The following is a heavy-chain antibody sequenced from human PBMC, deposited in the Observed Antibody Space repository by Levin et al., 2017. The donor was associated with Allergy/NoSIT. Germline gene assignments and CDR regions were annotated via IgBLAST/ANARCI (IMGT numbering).Heavy chain of an antibody. Sequence: GGSLRLSCAASGFAFSTYSMNWVRQAPGKGLEWVSSITSTSSYIYYADSIKGRFTISRDNAKNSLYLQMNSLRAEDTAVYYCLRVGPHSKLGATSAPDYWGQGALVTVSS. CDR3: LRVGPHSKLGATSAPDY. CDR1: GFAFSTYS. D-gene: IGHD1-26*01. CDR2: ITSTSSYI. J-gene: IGHJ4*02. V-gene: IGHV3-21*01.